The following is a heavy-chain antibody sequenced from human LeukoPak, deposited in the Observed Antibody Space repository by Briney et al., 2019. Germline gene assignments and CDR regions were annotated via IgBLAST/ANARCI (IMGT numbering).Heavy chain of an antibody. CDR3: ARRQIRFRAFDI. V-gene: IGHV4-34*01. Sequence: SETLSLTCAVYGGSFSGYYWSWIRQPPGKGLEWIGEINHSGSTNYNPSLKSRVTISVDTSKNQFSLKLSSVTAAVTAVYYCARRQIRFRAFDIWGQGTMVTVSS. CDR2: INHSGST. J-gene: IGHJ3*02. CDR1: GGSFSGYY. D-gene: IGHD3-3*01.